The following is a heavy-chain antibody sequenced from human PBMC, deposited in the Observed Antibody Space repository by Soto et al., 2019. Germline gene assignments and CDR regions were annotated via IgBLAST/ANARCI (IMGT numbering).Heavy chain of an antibody. D-gene: IGHD1-26*01. CDR2: IYSDDTT. J-gene: IGHJ4*02. Sequence: GGSLRLSCAVSGFTVSNNYMNWVRQAPGKGLEWVSVIYSDDTTFYADSVKGRFTISRHNSKNTLYLQMNSLRAEDTAVYYCAREGGYYHYFDYWGQGARVTVSS. CDR3: AREGGYYHYFDY. V-gene: IGHV3-53*04. CDR1: GFTVSNNY.